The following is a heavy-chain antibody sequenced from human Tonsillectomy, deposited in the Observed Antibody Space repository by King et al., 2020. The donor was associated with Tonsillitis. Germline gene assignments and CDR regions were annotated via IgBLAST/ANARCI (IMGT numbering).Heavy chain of an antibody. CDR3: ARHTGNFPNTIFGVVRTDDAFDI. CDR2: IYYSGST. Sequence: QLQESGPGLVKPSETLSLTCTVSGGSISSSSYYWGWIRQPPGKGLEWIGSIYYSGSTYYNPSLKSRVTISVDTSKNQFSLKLSSVTAADTAVYYCARHTGNFPNTIFGVVRTDDAFDIWGQGTMVTVSS. V-gene: IGHV4-39*01. J-gene: IGHJ3*02. D-gene: IGHD3-3*01. CDR1: GGSISSSSYY.